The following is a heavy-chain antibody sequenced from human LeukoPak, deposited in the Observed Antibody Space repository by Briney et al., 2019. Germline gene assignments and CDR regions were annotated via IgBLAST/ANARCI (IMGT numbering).Heavy chain of an antibody. CDR2: IYYSEIT. Sequence: PSETLSLTCTVSGDSISSSSYYWGWIRQPPGKGLEWIGSIYYSEITYYNPSLKSRVTTSVDTSKNQLSLKLTSVTAADTAVYFCARHGYNSLYAFDFWGQGTMVTVSS. J-gene: IGHJ3*01. D-gene: IGHD5-24*01. CDR3: ARHGYNSLYAFDF. V-gene: IGHV4-39*01. CDR1: GDSISSSSYY.